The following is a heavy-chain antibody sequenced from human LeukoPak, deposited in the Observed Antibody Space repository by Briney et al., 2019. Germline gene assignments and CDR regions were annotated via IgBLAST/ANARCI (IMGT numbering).Heavy chain of an antibody. CDR2: ISYDGSNK. J-gene: IGHJ4*02. V-gene: IGHV3-30*04. Sequence: PGGSLRLSCAASGFTFSSYAVHWVRQAPGKGLEWVAVISYDGSNKYYADSVKGRFTISRDNSKNTLYLQMNSLRAEDTAVYYCARAFSSLDSSSWPDFDYWGQGTLVTVSS. D-gene: IGHD6-13*01. CDR3: ARAFSSLDSSSWPDFDY. CDR1: GFTFSSYA.